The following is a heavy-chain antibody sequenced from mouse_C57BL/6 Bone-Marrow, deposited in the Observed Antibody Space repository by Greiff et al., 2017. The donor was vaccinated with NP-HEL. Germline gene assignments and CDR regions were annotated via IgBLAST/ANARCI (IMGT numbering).Heavy chain of an antibody. V-gene: IGHV1-55*01. D-gene: IGHD1-1*01. CDR3: AREGAVQLRDYFDY. J-gene: IGHJ2*01. CDR2: IYPGSGST. Sequence: QVQLQQPGAELVKPGASVKMSCKASGYTFTSYWLTWVKQRPGQGLEWIGDIYPGSGSTNYNEKFKSKATLTVDTSSSTAYMQLSSLTSEDSAVYYCAREGAVQLRDYFDYWGQGTTLTVSS. CDR1: GYTFTSYW.